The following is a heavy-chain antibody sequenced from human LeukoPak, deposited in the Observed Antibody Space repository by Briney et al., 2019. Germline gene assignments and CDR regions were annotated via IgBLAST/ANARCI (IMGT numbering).Heavy chain of an antibody. CDR1: GGSFSGYY. J-gene: IGHJ4*02. V-gene: IGHV4-34*01. D-gene: IGHD3-22*01. Sequence: SETLSLTCAVYGGSFSGYYWGWIRQPPGKGLEWIGSIYYSGSTYYNPSLKSRVTISVDTSKNQFSLKLSSVTAADTAVYYCARVSYDSSGYYYVGGYYFDYWGQGTLVTVSS. CDR3: ARVSYDSSGYYYVGGYYFDY. CDR2: IYYSGST.